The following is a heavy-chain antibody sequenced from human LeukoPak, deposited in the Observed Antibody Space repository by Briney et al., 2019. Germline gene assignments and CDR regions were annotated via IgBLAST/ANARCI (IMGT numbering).Heavy chain of an antibody. CDR2: INPKSGGT. V-gene: IGHV1-2*02. CDR3: ARGESGMQH. CDR1: GYTFTGYY. Sequence: ASVKVSCKASGYTFTGYYLHWVRQAPGQGLEWMGWINPKSGGTKYAQKFQGRVTMTTDTSTSTAYMELRSLRYDDTAVYYCARGESGMQHWGQGTLVTVSS. J-gene: IGHJ1*01.